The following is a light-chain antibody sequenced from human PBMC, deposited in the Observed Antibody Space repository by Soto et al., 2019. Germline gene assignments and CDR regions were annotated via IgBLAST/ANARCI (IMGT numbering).Light chain of an antibody. J-gene: IGLJ2*01. CDR2: DVS. CDR3: CSYAGL. Sequence: QSVLTQPRSVPGSPGQSVTISCTGTSSDVGAYNYVSWYQQYPGKAPKLMIYDVSKRPSGVPDRFSGSKSGNTASLTISGLQAEEEADYYCCSYAGLFGGGTK. CDR1: SSDVGAYNY. V-gene: IGLV2-11*01.